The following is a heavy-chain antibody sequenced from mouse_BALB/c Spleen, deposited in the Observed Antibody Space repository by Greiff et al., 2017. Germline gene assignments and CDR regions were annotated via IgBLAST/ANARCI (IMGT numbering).Heavy chain of an antibody. J-gene: IGHJ4*01. Sequence: EVQLQQSGPELVKPGASVKIPCKASGYTFTDYNMDWVKQSHGKSLEWIGDINPNNGGTNYNQKFKGKATFTADTSSNTAYMQLSSLTSEDSAVYYCARPTARALGDYWGQGTSVTVSS. D-gene: IGHD3-2*01. CDR2: INPNNGGT. CDR1: GYTFTDYN. V-gene: IGHV1-18*01. CDR3: ARPTARALGDY.